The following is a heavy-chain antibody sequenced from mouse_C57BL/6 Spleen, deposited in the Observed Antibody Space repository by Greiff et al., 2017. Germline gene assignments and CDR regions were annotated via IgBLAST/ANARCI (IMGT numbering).Heavy chain of an antibody. J-gene: IGHJ4*01. CDR1: GYTFTSYW. Sequence: QVQLQQPGAELVRPGSSVKLSCKASGYTFTSYWMHWVKQRPIQGLEWIGNIDPSDSETHYNQKFKDKATLTVDKSSSAAYMQLSSLTSEDSAVYYCARGYYGSSLYYYAMDYWGQGTSVTVSS. V-gene: IGHV1-52*01. D-gene: IGHD1-1*01. CDR2: IDPSDSET. CDR3: ARGYYGSSLYYYAMDY.